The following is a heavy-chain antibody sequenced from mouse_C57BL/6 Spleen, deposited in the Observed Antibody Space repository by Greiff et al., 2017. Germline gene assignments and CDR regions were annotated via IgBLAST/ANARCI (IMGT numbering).Heavy chain of an antibody. CDR3: ARRAGSSLEY. D-gene: IGHD1-1*01. Sequence: EVQLQQSGPELVKPGASVKISCKASGYTFTDYYMNWVKQSHGKSLEWIGDINPNNGGTSYNQKFKGKATLTVDKSSSTAYMELRSLTSEDSAVYDCARRAGSSLEYGGQGTTLTVSS. CDR1: GYTFTDYY. J-gene: IGHJ2*01. V-gene: IGHV1-26*01. CDR2: INPNNGGT.